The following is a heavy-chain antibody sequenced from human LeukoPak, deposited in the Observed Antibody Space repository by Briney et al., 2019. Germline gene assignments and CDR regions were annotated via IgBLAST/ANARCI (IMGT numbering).Heavy chain of an antibody. CDR2: MNPNSGNT. V-gene: IGHV1-8*02. J-gene: IGHJ5*02. CDR1: GYTFTGYY. D-gene: IGHD2-2*01. CDR3: ARAPAGVPAASHRINWFDP. Sequence: ASVKVSCKASGYTFTGYYMHWVRQATGQGLEWMGWMNPNSGNTGYAQKFQGRVTMTRNTSISTAYMELSSLRSEDTAVYYCARAPAGVPAASHRINWFDPWGQGTLVTVSS.